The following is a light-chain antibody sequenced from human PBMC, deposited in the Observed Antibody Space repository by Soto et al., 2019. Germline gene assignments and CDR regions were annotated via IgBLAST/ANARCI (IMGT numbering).Light chain of an antibody. CDR2: YDD. Sequence: QSVLTQPPSVSEAPRQRVTISCSGSSSNIGNNAVNWYQQLPGKAPKLLIYYDDLLPSWVSDRFSGSKSATSASLAISGLQSEDEADYYCAAWDDSLNGYVFGTGTKLTVL. CDR1: SSNIGNNA. CDR3: AAWDDSLNGYV. J-gene: IGLJ1*01. V-gene: IGLV1-36*01.